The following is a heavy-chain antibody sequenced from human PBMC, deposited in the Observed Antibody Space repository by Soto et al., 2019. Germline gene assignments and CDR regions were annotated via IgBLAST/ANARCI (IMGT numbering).Heavy chain of an antibody. CDR1: GYTFTSYG. D-gene: IGHD3-10*01. V-gene: IGHV1-18*01. CDR2: ISAYNGNT. Sequence: ASVKVSCKASGYTFTSYGISWVRQAPGQGLEWMGWISAYNGNTNYAQKLQGRVTMTTDTSTSTAYMELRSLRFDDTAVYYCARNEVGDMRGFDPWGQGTLVSVSS. J-gene: IGHJ5*02. CDR3: ARNEVGDMRGFDP.